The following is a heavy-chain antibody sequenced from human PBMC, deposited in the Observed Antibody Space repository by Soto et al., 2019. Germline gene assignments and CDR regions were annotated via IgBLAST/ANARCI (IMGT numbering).Heavy chain of an antibody. V-gene: IGHV1-2*02. J-gene: IGHJ6*01. CDR3: AKGLWTVGNSTGGRCYDGMEV. CDR1: EYTFIGFH. CDR2: INPKIGDT. Sequence: QVQLVQSGAEVKKPGASVKVSCEASEYTFIGFHLHWVRQAPGQGLEWMVWINPKIGDTKYAQKFQGRVTLNRDTSISTGYMELSRLESNDKAVYYCAKGLWTVGNSTGGRCYDGMEVWGQGTTVTVSS. D-gene: IGHD2-8*02.